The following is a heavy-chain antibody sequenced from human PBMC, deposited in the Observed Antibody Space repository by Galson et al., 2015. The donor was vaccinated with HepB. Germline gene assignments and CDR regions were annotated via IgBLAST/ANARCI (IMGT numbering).Heavy chain of an antibody. CDR1: GYTFTSYA. CDR2: INAGNGNT. D-gene: IGHD2-15*01. J-gene: IGHJ4*02. CDR3: ASFSLYCSGGSCYSSAGSVDY. V-gene: IGHV1-3*01. Sequence: SVKVSCKASGYTFTSYAMHWVRQAPGQRLEWMGWINAGNGNTKYSQKFQGRVTITRDTSASTAYMELSSLRSEDTAVYYCASFSLYCSGGSCYSSAGSVDYWGQGTLVTVSS.